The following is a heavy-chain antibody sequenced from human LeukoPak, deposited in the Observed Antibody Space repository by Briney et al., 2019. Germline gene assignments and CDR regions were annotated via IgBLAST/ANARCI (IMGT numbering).Heavy chain of an antibody. CDR2: IFDSGRT. D-gene: IGHD2-15*01. J-gene: IGHJ3*01. CDR3: ANADRFCSGSCHVPDAFDF. V-gene: IGHV4-30-2*02. CDR1: CASISSGYYL. Sequence: SDTLSLTCTVSCASISSGYYLCTWLRQPPGRGLECYGYIFDSGRTVIKPSLKSRVTISVDRSKKQFSLRLSSVTAADTAVYYCANADRFCSGSCHVPDAFDFWGQGTMVTVSS.